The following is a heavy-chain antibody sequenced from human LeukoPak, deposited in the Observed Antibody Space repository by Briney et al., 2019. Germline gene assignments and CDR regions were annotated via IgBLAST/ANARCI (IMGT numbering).Heavy chain of an antibody. D-gene: IGHD3-3*01. V-gene: IGHV3-11*04. CDR2: ISSSGSTI. CDR1: GFTFSDYY. J-gene: IGHJ4*02. Sequence: GGSLRLSCAASGFTFSDYYMSWIRQAPGKGLEWVSYISSSGSTIYYADSVKGRFTISRDNAKNSLYLQMNSLRAEDTAVYYCASAGLRFLEWLAPYDYWVQGTLVTVSS. CDR3: ASAGLRFLEWLAPYDY.